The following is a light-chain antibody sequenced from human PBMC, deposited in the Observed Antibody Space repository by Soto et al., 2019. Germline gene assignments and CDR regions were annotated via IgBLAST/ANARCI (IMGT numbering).Light chain of an antibody. CDR1: NIGGYS. CDR3: QVWDRSSGV. V-gene: IGLV3-21*02. CDR2: NDG. J-gene: IGLJ1*01. Sequence: SYELTQPPSVSVAPGQTATITCGGNNIGGYSVHWYQQKPGQAPALVIYNDGDRPSGIPERFSGSNSGNTATLTISRVEAGDEADFYCQVWDRSSGVFGTGTKLTVL.